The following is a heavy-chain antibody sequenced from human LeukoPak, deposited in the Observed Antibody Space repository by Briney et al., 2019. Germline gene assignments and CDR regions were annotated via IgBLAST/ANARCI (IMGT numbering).Heavy chain of an antibody. CDR1: GYSFTSYW. CDR2: IYPGDSDT. D-gene: IGHD2-2*01. J-gene: IGHJ6*03. Sequence: PWESLKISCKGSGYSFTSYWIGWERQMPGKGLECMGIIYPGDSDTRYSPSFQGQVTMSADKSISTAYLQWSSLKASDTAMYYCARQSIAVVAAAMGLHTPAGGYYYYYMDVWGKGTTVTVSS. CDR3: ARQSIAVVAAAMGLHTPAGGYYYYYMDV. V-gene: IGHV5-51*01.